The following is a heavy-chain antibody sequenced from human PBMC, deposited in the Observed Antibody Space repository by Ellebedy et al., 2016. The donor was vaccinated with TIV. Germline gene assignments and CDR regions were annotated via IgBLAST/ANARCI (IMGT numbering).Heavy chain of an antibody. J-gene: IGHJ5*02. CDR2: TNPGETT. Sequence: MPSETLSLTCDVHGESLTNDYWSWIRQSPGKGLEWIGETNPGETTNYNPSLKSRLTLTIDTLKNQFSMKLSSVTAADTGTYYCARDHHNTGYSSSWYWFDPWGQGALVTVSS. D-gene: IGHD6-13*01. V-gene: IGHV4-34*01. CDR1: GESLTNDY. CDR3: ARDHHNTGYSSSWYWFDP.